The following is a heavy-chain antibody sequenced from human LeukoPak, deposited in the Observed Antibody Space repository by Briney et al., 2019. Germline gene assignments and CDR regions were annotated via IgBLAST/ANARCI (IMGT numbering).Heavy chain of an antibody. J-gene: IGHJ6*03. D-gene: IGHD6-19*01. CDR1: GGTFSSYA. V-gene: IGHV1-69*01. CDR2: IIPIFGTA. CDR3: ARGEAVAVRYYYMDV. Sequence: GASVKVSCKASGGTFSSYAISWVRQVPGQGLEWMGGIIPIFGTANYAQKFQGRVTITADESTSTAYMELSSLRSENTAVYYCARGEAVAVRYYYMDVWGKGTTVTISS.